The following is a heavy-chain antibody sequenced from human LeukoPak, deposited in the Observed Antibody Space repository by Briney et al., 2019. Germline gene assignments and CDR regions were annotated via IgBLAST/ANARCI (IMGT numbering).Heavy chain of an antibody. V-gene: IGHV3-23*01. CDR2: ISIGGST. CDR1: GFTFSSYA. D-gene: IGHD3-16*01. Sequence: GGSLRLSCAASGFTFSSYAMSWVRQAPGGGLEWVSGISIGGSTFYADSVKGRFTLSSDSSRNTVYFQLNNLRVEDTAIYYCAKASWVSSTDAVRWGQGTLVTVS. CDR3: AKASWVSSTDAVR. J-gene: IGHJ4*02.